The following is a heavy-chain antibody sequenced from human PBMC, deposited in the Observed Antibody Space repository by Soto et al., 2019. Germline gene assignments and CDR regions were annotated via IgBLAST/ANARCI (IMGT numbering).Heavy chain of an antibody. D-gene: IGHD3-16*01. V-gene: IGHV4-59*01. CDR1: AASFSKYY. J-gene: IGHJ4*02. Sequence: SETLSLTCTVCAASFSKYYWTWIRQPPGKGLEWIGYVYFNGNTNYNPSLKRRVSISIDTSKNQISLTLNSVTAADTAVYYCASVTFGGVVLAHWGQGTLVTVSS. CDR2: VYFNGNT. CDR3: ASVTFGGVVLAH.